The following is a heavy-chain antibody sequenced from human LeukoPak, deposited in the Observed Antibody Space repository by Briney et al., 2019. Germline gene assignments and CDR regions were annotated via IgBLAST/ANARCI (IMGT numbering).Heavy chain of an antibody. D-gene: IGHD3-22*01. J-gene: IGHJ4*02. Sequence: GGSLRLSCAASGFIFNNYGMHWVRQAPGKGLEWVAVIYSDGSKQNYEDSVKGRFTISRDDSKNTVYLQMNSLRAEDTAVYYCAKGVRSGYFDYWGQGTLVTVSS. CDR1: GFIFNNYG. CDR2: IYSDGSKQ. CDR3: AKGVRSGYFDY. V-gene: IGHV3-33*06.